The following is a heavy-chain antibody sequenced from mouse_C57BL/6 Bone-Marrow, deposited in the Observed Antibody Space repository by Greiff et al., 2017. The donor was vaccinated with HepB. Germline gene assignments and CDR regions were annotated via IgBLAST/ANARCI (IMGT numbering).Heavy chain of an antibody. J-gene: IGHJ1*03. CDR2: ISNGGGRT. CDR1: GFTFSDYY. D-gene: IGHD4-1*01. V-gene: IGHV5-12*01. CDR3: ARHGVTGSYWYFDV. Sequence: EVKLVESGGGLVQPGGSLKLSCAASGFTFSDYYMYWVRQTPEKRLEWVAYISNGGGRTYYPDTVKGRFTISRDNAKNTLYLQMGRLKSEDTAMYYCARHGVTGSYWYFDVWGTGTTVTVSS.